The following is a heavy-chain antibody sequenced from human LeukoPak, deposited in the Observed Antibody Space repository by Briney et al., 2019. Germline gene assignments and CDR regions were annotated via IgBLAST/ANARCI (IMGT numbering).Heavy chain of an antibody. CDR1: GFTFSSYA. CDR2: ISYDGSNK. J-gene: IGHJ4*02. Sequence: GRSLRLSCAASGFTFSSYAMHWVRQAPGKGLEWVGVISYDGSNKYYADSVKGRFTISRDNSKNTLYLQMNSLRAEDTAVYYCANPGIAVAGTGYWGQGTLVTVSS. D-gene: IGHD6-19*01. V-gene: IGHV3-30-3*01. CDR3: ANPGIAVAGTGY.